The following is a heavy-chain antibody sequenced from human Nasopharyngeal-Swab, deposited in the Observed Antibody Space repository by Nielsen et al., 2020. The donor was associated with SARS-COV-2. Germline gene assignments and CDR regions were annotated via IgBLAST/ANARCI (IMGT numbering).Heavy chain of an antibody. CDR1: GYTFSTYG. Sequence: ASVKVSCKASGYTFSTYGISWVRQAPGQGLEWMGWISAYNGNTDYAQNLQGRVTMTTDTATSTAYMELRNLRSDDTAAYYCARDGGNGDYYYYGMDVWGQGTTVTVSS. CDR2: ISAYNGNT. D-gene: IGHD4-23*01. CDR3: ARDGGNGDYYYYGMDV. J-gene: IGHJ6*02. V-gene: IGHV1-18*01.